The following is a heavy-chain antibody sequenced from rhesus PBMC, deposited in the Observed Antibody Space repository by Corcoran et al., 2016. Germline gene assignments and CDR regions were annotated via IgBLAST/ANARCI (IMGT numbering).Heavy chain of an antibody. CDR1: GGSISSNW. V-gene: IGHV4-173*01. D-gene: IGHD2-15*01. CDR3: ASTLGPPYFDY. CDR2: IAGSGGST. Sequence: QLQLQESGPGLVKPSETLSLTCAVSGGSISSNWWSWIRQPPGKGLEWIGRIAGSGGSTSYHPALKSRVTISTDTAKNQLSLKLISVTAADTAVYYCASTLGPPYFDYWGQGVLVTVSS. J-gene: IGHJ4*01.